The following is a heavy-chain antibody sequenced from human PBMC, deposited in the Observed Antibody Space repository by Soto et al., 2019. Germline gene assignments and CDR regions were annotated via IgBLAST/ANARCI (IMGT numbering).Heavy chain of an antibody. V-gene: IGHV3-23*01. J-gene: IGHJ4*02. D-gene: IGHD3-22*01. CDR3: AKDQSYYYDSSGSRAEY. CDR1: GFTFKNYA. Sequence: EVQLLESGGGLVQPGGSLRLSCAASGFTFKNYAMTWVRQAPGKGLEWVSAIVANGGSTDYADSVKGRFTISRDNSKNMLYLQMKSLRVDDTAVYYCAKDQSYYYDSSGSRAEYWGQGTLVTVSS. CDR2: IVANGGST.